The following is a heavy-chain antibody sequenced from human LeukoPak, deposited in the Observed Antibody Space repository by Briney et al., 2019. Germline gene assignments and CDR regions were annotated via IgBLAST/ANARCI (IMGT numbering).Heavy chain of an antibody. CDR3: ARDRYCSGGSCPKTLTYYYYYGMDV. J-gene: IGHJ6*02. V-gene: IGHV1-18*01. CDR1: GYTFTSYV. D-gene: IGHD2-15*01. CDR2: ISAYNGNT. Sequence: GASVKVSCKASGYTFTSYVISWVRQAPGQGLEWMGWISAYNGNTNYAQKLQGRVTMTTDTSTSTAYMELRSLRSDDTAVYYCARDRYCSGGSCPKTLTYYYYYGMDVWGQGTTVTVSS.